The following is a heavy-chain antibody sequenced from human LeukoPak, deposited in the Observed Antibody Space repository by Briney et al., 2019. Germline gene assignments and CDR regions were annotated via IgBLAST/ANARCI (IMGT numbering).Heavy chain of an antibody. CDR1: GFTFSNYA. CDR3: ARESGITMLRGAHTP. J-gene: IGHJ5*02. D-gene: IGHD3-10*01. V-gene: IGHV3-23*01. Sequence: GGSLRLSCAASGFTFSNYAMHWVRQTPGKGLEWVSAISGTTGSTYYADSVKGRFTISRDNSKNTLYLQMNSLRAEDTAVYYCARESGITMLRGAHTPWGQGILVTVSS. CDR2: ISGTTGST.